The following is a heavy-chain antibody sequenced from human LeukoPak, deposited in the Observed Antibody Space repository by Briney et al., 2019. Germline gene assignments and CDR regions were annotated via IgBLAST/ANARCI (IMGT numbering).Heavy chain of an antibody. CDR1: GFTFSSYW. Sequence: GGSLRLSCAASGFTFSSYWMIWVRQAPGKGLEWVANIKQDGSEKYYVDSVKGRFTISRDNAKNSLYLQMNSLRAEDTAVYYCARDDCSSISCYHNWFDPWGQGTLVTVSS. J-gene: IGHJ5*02. V-gene: IGHV3-7*01. CDR2: IKQDGSEK. CDR3: ARDDCSSISCYHNWFDP. D-gene: IGHD2-2*01.